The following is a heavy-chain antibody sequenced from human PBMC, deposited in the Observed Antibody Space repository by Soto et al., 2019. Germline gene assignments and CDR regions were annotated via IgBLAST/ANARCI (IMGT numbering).Heavy chain of an antibody. J-gene: IGHJ4*02. CDR1: GFTFSSYA. V-gene: IGHV3-30-3*01. D-gene: IGHD3-3*01. CDR2: ISYDGSNK. Sequence: QVQLVESGGGVVQPGRSLRLSCAASGFTFSSYAMHWVRQAPGKGLEWVAVISYDGSNKYYADSVKGRFTISRDNSKNTLYLQMNSLRAEDTAVYYCARDVGAEPYYDVWSGYYNYFDYWGQGTLVTVSS. CDR3: ARDVGAEPYYDVWSGYYNYFDY.